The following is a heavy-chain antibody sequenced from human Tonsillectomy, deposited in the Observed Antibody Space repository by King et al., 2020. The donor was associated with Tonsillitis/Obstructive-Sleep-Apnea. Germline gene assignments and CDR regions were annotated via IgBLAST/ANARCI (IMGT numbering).Heavy chain of an antibody. CDR1: GFTFTSYS. Sequence: EVQLVESGGGLVKPGESLRLSCVASGFTFTSYSMNWVRQAPGKGLEWVSSISSSSGYIYYADSIKGRFTISRDNAKNSLYLQMNSLRAEDTALYYCARALSGGTFDIWGQGTMVTVSS. J-gene: IGHJ3*02. CDR3: ARALSGGTFDI. D-gene: IGHD3-10*01. CDR2: ISSSSGYI. V-gene: IGHV3-21*01.